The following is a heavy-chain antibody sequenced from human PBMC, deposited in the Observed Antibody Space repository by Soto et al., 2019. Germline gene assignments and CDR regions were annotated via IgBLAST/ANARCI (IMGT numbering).Heavy chain of an antibody. J-gene: IGHJ4*02. V-gene: IGHV3-30-3*01. CDR2: ISYDGSNK. CDR1: GFTFSSYA. Sequence: GGSLRLSCAASGFTFSSYAMHWVRQAPGKGLEWVAVISYDGSNKYYADSVKGRFTISRDNSKNTLYLQMNSLRAEDTAVYYCARTYSSSGFDYWGQGTLVTVSS. D-gene: IGHD6-13*01. CDR3: ARTYSSSGFDY.